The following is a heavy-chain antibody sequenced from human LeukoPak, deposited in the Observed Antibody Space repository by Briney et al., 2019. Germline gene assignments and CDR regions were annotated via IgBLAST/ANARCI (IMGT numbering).Heavy chain of an antibody. D-gene: IGHD6-19*01. Sequence: ASVKVSCKASGYTFTSYDINWVRQATGQGLEWMGWMNPNSGSTGYAQKFQGRVTMTRNTSISTAYMELSSLRSEDTAVYYCARGRGWYFYYGMDVWGQGTRSPSP. CDR1: GYTFTSYD. J-gene: IGHJ6*02. CDR2: MNPNSGST. CDR3: ARGRGWYFYYGMDV. V-gene: IGHV1-8*01.